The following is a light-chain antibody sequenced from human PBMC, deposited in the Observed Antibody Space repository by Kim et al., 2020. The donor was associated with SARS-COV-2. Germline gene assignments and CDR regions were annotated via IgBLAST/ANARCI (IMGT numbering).Light chain of an antibody. CDR3: CSYAGSYV. J-gene: IGLJ1*01. V-gene: IGLV2-11*01. Sequence: PGHSFTISCTGTSSDVGGYSYVSWYQQHPGKAPKLMIYDVSKRPSGVPDRFSGSKSGNTASLTISGLQAEDEADYYCCSYAGSYVFGTGTKVTVL. CDR2: DVS. CDR1: SSDVGGYSY.